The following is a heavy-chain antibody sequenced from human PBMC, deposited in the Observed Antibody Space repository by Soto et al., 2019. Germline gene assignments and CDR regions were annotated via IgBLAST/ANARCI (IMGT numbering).Heavy chain of an antibody. V-gene: IGHV3-30*18. J-gene: IGHJ5*02. CDR2: ISYDGSHE. D-gene: IGHD2-8*01. CDR1: GFTFSNYG. Sequence: QVQLVESGGGVVQPGRSLRLSCADSGFTFSNYGMHWVRQTPGKGLEWVAVISYDGSHEFYTDSVKGRFTISRDNSKNTPYLQMNSLKTEDTAMYYCAKDPKCCTIGSHFLDNWFDPWGQGTLVTVSS. CDR3: AKDPKCCTIGSHFLDNWFDP.